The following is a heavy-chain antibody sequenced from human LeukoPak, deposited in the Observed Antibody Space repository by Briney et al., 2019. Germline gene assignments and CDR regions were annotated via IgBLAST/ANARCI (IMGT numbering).Heavy chain of an antibody. CDR2: INTNTGNP. V-gene: IGHV7-4-1*02. CDR3: ARDPFPGRMATIVGGYYFVY. D-gene: IGHD5-24*01. J-gene: IGHJ4*02. CDR1: GYTFTSYA. Sequence: ASVKVSCKASGYTFTSYAMNWVRQAPGQGLEWMGWINTNTGNPTYAQGFTGRFVFSLDTSVSTAYLQISSLKAEDTAVYYCARDPFPGRMATIVGGYYFVYWGQGTLVTVSS.